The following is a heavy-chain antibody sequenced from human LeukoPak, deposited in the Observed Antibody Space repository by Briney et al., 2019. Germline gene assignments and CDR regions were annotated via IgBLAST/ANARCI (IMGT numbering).Heavy chain of an antibody. J-gene: IGHJ2*01. CDR3: ARDLNYWYFDL. Sequence: SETLSLTCTVSGGSISSYYWSWIRQPPGKGLEWIGDVYYSGSTYYNPSLKSRVTISVDTSKNQFSLKLSSVTAADTAVYYCARDLNYWYFDLWGRGTLVTVSS. CDR2: VYYSGST. V-gene: IGHV4-59*12. CDR1: GGSISSYY.